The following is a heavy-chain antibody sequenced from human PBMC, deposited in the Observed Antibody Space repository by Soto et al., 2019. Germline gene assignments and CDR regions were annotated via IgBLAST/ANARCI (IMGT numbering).Heavy chain of an antibody. Sequence: PGGSLRLSCAASGISFSNTWMHWVRQVPGKGLVWVAYINSDGTTTTYADSVRGRFTISRDNAKNTVYLQMNSLRAEDTAVYYCAKVGRPPFWSGYYTSWLGAFDIWGQGTMVTVSS. CDR2: INSDGTTT. J-gene: IGHJ3*02. V-gene: IGHV3-74*01. D-gene: IGHD3-3*01. CDR3: AKVGRPPFWSGYYTSWLGAFDI. CDR1: GISFSNTW.